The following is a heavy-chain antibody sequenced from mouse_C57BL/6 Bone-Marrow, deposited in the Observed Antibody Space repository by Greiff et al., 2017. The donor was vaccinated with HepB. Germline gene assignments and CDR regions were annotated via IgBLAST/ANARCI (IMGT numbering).Heavy chain of an antibody. CDR3: AREGYGSSPRYFDV. J-gene: IGHJ1*03. CDR2: IWSGGST. Sequence: QVQLKESGPGLVQPSQSLSITCTVSGFSLTSYGVHWVRQSPGKGLEWLGVIWSGGSTDYNAAFISRLSISKDNSKSQVFFKMNSLQADDTAIYYCAREGYGSSPRYFDVWGTGTTVTVSS. CDR1: GFSLTSYG. V-gene: IGHV2-2*01. D-gene: IGHD1-1*01.